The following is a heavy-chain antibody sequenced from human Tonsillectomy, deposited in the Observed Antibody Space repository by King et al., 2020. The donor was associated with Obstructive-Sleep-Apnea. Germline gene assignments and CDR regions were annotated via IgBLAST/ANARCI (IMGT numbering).Heavy chain of an antibody. CDR2: INPSGGST. CDR1: GYTFTSYY. V-gene: IGHV1-46*03. CDR3: ARDYYDILTGYSEGVDY. J-gene: IGHJ4*02. Sequence: VQLVESGAEVKKPGASVKVSCKASGYTFTSYYMHWVRQAPGQGLEWMGIINPSGGSTSYAQKFQGRVTMTRDTSTSTVYMELSSLRSEDTAVYYCARDYYDILTGYSEGVDYWGQGTLVTVSS. D-gene: IGHD3-9*01.